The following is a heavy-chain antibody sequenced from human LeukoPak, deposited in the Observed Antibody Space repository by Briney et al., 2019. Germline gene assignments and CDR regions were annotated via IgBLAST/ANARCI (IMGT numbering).Heavy chain of an antibody. D-gene: IGHD2-2*01. J-gene: IGHJ3*02. Sequence: GGSLRLSCAASGFTVSSNYMSWVRQAPGKGLEWVSIIYSGGSTYYADSVKGRFTISRDNSKNTLYLQMNSLRAEDTTVYYCAREYCSSTSCSSDAFDIWGQGTMVTVSS. CDR3: AREYCSSTSCSSDAFDI. CDR1: GFTVSSNY. V-gene: IGHV3-66*02. CDR2: IYSGGST.